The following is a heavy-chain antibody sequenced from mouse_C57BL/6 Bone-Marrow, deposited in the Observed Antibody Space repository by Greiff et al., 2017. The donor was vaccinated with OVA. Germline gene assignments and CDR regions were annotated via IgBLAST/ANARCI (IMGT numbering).Heavy chain of an antibody. V-gene: IGHV5-6*01. Sequence: EVQVVESGGDLVKPGGSLKLSCAASGFTFSSYGMSWVRQTPDKRLEWVATISSGGSYTYYQDSVKGRFTISRDNAKNTLYLQMSSLKSEDTAMYYCARQRSYFDYWGQGTTLTVSS. CDR1: GFTFSSYG. J-gene: IGHJ2*01. CDR2: ISSGGSYT. CDR3: ARQRSYFDY.